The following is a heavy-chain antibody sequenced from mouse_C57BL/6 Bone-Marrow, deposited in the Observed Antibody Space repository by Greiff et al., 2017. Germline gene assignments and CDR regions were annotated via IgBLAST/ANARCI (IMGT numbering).Heavy chain of an antibody. CDR2: IDPETGGT. D-gene: IGHD5-1-1*01. CDR3: TSTKYLGMDH. V-gene: IGHV1-15*01. CDR1: GYTFTDYE. Sequence: QVQLQQSGAELVRPGASVTLSCKASGYTFTDYEMHWVKQTPVHGLEWIGAIDPETGGTAYNQKFKGKAILTAAKSSSTAYMELRGLTSDDSAVYYCTSTKYLGMDHWGQGTAVTVSS. J-gene: IGHJ4*01.